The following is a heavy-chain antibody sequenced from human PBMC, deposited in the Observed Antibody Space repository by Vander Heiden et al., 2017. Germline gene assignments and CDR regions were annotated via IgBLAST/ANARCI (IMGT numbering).Heavy chain of an antibody. Sequence: QVQLQESGPGLVKPSETLSLTCTVSGGSISSYYWSWLRQPPGKGLEWSGYIYYSGSTNYNPSLKSRVTISVDTSKNQFSLKLSSVTAADTAVYYCARDDSSGPAAFDIWGQGTMVTVSS. CDR3: ARDDSSGPAAFDI. J-gene: IGHJ3*02. D-gene: IGHD3-22*01. CDR1: GGSISSYY. CDR2: IYYSGST. V-gene: IGHV4-59*01.